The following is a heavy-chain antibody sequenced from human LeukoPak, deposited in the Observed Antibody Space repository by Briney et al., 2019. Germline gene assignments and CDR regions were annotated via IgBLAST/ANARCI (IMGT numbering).Heavy chain of an antibody. J-gene: IGHJ3*02. Sequence: ASVKVSCKASGYTFSVYAVIWVRQAPGQGLEWMGWINTNTGNPTYARGFTGRFVFSLDTSVSTAYLQISSLKAEDTAVYYCARPGSGYPHDAFDIWGQGTMVTVSS. V-gene: IGHV7-4-1*02. CDR3: ARPGSGYPHDAFDI. CDR2: INTNTGNP. CDR1: GYTFSVYA. D-gene: IGHD3-3*01.